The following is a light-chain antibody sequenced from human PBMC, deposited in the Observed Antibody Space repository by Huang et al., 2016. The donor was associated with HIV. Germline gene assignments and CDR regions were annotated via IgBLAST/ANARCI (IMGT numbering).Light chain of an antibody. CDR2: DGS. V-gene: IGKV3-11*01. Sequence: IVLTQSPATLSLSLGERATLSCRATQSVSKYLAWYQQKPGQAPRLLLYDGSKRATGIPARFSGSGSGTDFTLTISSLEPEDSAVYYCQQRSIWPPLTFGGGTKVEIK. CDR1: QSVSKY. J-gene: IGKJ4*01. CDR3: QQRSIWPPLT.